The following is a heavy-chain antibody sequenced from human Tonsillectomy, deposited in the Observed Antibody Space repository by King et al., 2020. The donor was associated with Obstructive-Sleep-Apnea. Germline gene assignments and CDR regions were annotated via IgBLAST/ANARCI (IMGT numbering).Heavy chain of an antibody. CDR1: GITNYA. D-gene: IGHD2-15*01. V-gene: IGHV3-23*04. CDR3: AKDYCSGGSCYLDY. J-gene: IGHJ4*02. Sequence: VQLVQSGGGLVQPGGSLRLSCAASGITNYAMTWVRQAPGKGLEWVSAISGGGGSTYYADSVKGRFTISRDTSKSTLYLQMNSLRAEDTAIYYCAKDYCSGGSCYLDYWGQGTLVTVSS. CDR2: ISGGGGST.